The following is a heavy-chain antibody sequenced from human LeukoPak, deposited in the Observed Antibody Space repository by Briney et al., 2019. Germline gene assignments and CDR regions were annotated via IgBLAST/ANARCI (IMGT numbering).Heavy chain of an antibody. CDR3: ARDTYYGIFGGNDY. J-gene: IGHJ4*02. D-gene: IGHD4-23*01. Sequence: SETLSLTCTVSGGSISSYYWSWIRQPPGKGLEWIGYIYYSGSTNYNPSLKSRVTISVDTSKNQFSLKLSSVTAADTAVYYCARDTYYGIFGGNDYWGQGTLVTVSS. CDR1: GGSISSYY. V-gene: IGHV4-59*01. CDR2: IYYSGST.